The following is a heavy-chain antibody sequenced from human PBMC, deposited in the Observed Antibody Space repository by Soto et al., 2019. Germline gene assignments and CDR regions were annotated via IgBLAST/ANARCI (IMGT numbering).Heavy chain of an antibody. CDR3: TTVRQCSPDACPAAE. CDR2: IGPNPTNT. D-gene: IGHD2-15*01. Sequence: EVQLLESGGALVQPGGSLRLSCAASGLPFSATGILWVRQPPGGGLQWVSAIGPNPTNTKYTDSVKGRFTISRDNSKSTVFLQMTTLRAEDTALYYCTTVRQCSPDACPAAEWGQGTLITVS. J-gene: IGHJ4*02. V-gene: IGHV3-23*01. CDR1: GLPFSATG.